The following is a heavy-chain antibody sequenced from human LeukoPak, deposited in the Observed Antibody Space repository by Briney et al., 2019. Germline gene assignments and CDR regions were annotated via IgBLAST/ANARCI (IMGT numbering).Heavy chain of an antibody. J-gene: IGHJ4*02. Sequence: PGGSLRLSCAASGFTFSSYEMIWVRQAPGKGLEWVSYISSSGGTIYYADSVKGRFTISRDNAKNSLYLQMNSLRAEDTAVYYCARVRAIISYFDYWGQGTLVTVSS. CDR2: ISSSGGTI. CDR3: ARVRAIISYFDY. D-gene: IGHD2/OR15-2a*01. V-gene: IGHV3-48*03. CDR1: GFTFSSYE.